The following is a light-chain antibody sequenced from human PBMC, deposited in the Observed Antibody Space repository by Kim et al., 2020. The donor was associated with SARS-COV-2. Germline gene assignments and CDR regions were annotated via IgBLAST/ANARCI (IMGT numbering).Light chain of an antibody. CDR3: QNYNSAPLT. Sequence: ASVEDRVTTTCRARQGICKYLAWYQQKPGKVPKLLIYAASALQSGVPSRFSGSGSGTDFTLTISSLQPEDVATYFCQNYNSAPLTFGQGTKVDIK. CDR2: AAS. V-gene: IGKV1-27*01. CDR1: QGICKY. J-gene: IGKJ1*01.